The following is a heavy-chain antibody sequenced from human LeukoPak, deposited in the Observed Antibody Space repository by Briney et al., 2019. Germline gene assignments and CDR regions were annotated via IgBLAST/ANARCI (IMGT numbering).Heavy chain of an antibody. CDR3: ARGGSYRYGSSDY. J-gene: IGHJ4*02. D-gene: IGHD5-18*01. V-gene: IGHV5-51*01. CDR1: GSRFSNYW. Sequence: GESLKISCKGSGSRFSNYWIGWVRQMPGKGLEWMGIIHPGDSGTRYSPSFQGQVTMSVDESITTAYLQWNSLRASDSAIYYCARGGSYRYGSSDYWGQGTLVTVSS. CDR2: IHPGDSGT.